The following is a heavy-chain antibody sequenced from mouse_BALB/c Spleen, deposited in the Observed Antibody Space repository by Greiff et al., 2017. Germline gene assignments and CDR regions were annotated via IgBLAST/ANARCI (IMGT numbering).Heavy chain of an antibody. J-gene: IGHJ3*01. CDR1: GFTFSDYY. CDR3: ARGGYYDYDPFAY. V-gene: IGHV5-4*02. Sequence: DVMLVESGGGLVKPGGSLKLSCAASGFTFSDYYMYWVRQTPEKRLEWVATISDGGSYTYYPDSVKGRFTISRDNAKNNLYLQMGSLKSEDTAMYYCARGGYYDYDPFAYWGQGTLVTVSA. CDR2: ISDGGSYT. D-gene: IGHD2-4*01.